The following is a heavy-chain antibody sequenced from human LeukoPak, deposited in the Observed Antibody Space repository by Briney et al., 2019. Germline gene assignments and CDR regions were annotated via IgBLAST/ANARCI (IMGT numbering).Heavy chain of an antibody. CDR2: GHKSGST. CDR1: GASISSDY. Sequence: SEILSLTCTVSGASISSDYWTWIRQPPGKGLEWIGCGHKSGSTHYNPSLRSRVTISVDTSKNEFSLELSSVTAADTAVYYCARAYYDFLWGTHNWLDPWGQGTLVTVSS. CDR3: ARAYYDFLWGTHNWLDP. D-gene: IGHD3-16*01. J-gene: IGHJ5*02. V-gene: IGHV4-59*08.